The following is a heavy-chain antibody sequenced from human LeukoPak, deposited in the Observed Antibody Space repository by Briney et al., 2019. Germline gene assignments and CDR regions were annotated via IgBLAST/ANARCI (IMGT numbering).Heavy chain of an antibody. Sequence: GGSLRLSCAASGFTFYSYAMSWVRQPPGKGLEWVSGISGSGSSTYYANSVKGWFTISRDNSKNTLYLQMNSLRVEDTAIYYCAKDFGSGSPNRFDYWGQGTLLTVSS. CDR2: ISGSGSST. CDR3: AKDFGSGSPNRFDY. CDR1: GFTFYSYA. J-gene: IGHJ4*02. D-gene: IGHD3-10*01. V-gene: IGHV3-23*01.